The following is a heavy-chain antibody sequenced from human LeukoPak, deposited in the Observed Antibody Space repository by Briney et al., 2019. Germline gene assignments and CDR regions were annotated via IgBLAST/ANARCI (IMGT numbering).Heavy chain of an antibody. J-gene: IGHJ4*02. CDR1: GYTFTSYG. CDR3: ARAFRYSGYADY. D-gene: IGHD5-12*01. Sequence: GASVKVSCKASGYTFTSYGISWVRQAPGQGLEWMGWINPNSGGTNYAQKFQGRVTMTRDTSISTAYMELSRLRSDDTAVYYCARAFRYSGYADYWGQGTLVTVSS. V-gene: IGHV1-2*02. CDR2: INPNSGGT.